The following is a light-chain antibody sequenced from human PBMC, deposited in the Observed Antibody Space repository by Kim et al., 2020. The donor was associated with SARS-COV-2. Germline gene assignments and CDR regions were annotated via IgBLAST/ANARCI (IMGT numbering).Light chain of an antibody. J-gene: IGLJ1*01. V-gene: IGLV3-1*01. Sequence: VAPGQTASITCSGEKLGDKYASWYQQKPGQSPVVVIFRDNRRPSGIPERFSGSNSGNTATLTISGTQAMDEADYYCQAWDSSIYVFGTGTKVTVL. CDR2: RDN. CDR1: KLGDKY. CDR3: QAWDSSIYV.